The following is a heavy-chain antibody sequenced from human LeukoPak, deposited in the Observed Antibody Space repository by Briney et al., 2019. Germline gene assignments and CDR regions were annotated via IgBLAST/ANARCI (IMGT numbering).Heavy chain of an antibody. V-gene: IGHV4-39*07. J-gene: IGHJ6*03. Sequence: PSETLSLTCTVSGGSISSSSYYWGWIRQPPGKGLEWIGSIHYSGSTYYNPSFKSRVTISVDTSKDQFSLKLSSVTAADTAMYYCARGEPRGYLPKNYYYYMDVWGKGTTVTVSS. CDR2: IHYSGST. CDR3: ARGEPRGYLPKNYYYYMDV. D-gene: IGHD6-25*01. CDR1: GGSISSSSYY.